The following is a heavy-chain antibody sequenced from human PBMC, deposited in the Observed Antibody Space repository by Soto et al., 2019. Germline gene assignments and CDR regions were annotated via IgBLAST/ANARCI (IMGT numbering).Heavy chain of an antibody. D-gene: IGHD2-8*02. Sequence: QVHLQESGPGLVKPSQTLSLACTVIGYSMERSGDYWSWIRQVPGQGLEWLGYIFFSGTTYYNPSFKSRVIMSVDTSRNQFFLNLTAVTAADTGVYYCARELLAPTRGWFDPWGQGTLVRVSS. CDR2: IFFSGTT. J-gene: IGHJ5*02. V-gene: IGHV4-31*03. CDR1: GYSMERSGDY. CDR3: ARELLAPTRGWFDP.